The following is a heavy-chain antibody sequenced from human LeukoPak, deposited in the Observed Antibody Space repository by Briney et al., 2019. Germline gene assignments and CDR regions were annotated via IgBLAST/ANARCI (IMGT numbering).Heavy chain of an antibody. D-gene: IGHD2-2*01. Sequence: GRSLRLSCAASGFTFDDYAMHWVRQAPGKGLEWVSGISWNSGSIGYADSEKGRFTISRDNAKNSLYLQMNSLRAEDTALYYCAKDIGADCSSTSCPRIYYYYYGMDVWGQGTTVTVSS. CDR3: AKDIGADCSSTSCPRIYYYYYGMDV. CDR2: ISWNSGSI. J-gene: IGHJ6*02. V-gene: IGHV3-9*01. CDR1: GFTFDDYA.